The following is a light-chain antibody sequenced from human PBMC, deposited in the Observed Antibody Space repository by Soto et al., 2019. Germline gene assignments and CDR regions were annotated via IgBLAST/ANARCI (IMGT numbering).Light chain of an antibody. CDR3: QSYDSSLSEV. Sequence: QSVLTQPPSVSGAPGQRVTISCTGSSSNIGAGYDVHWYQQLPGTAPKLLIYGNSNRPSGVPDRFSVSKSGTSASLAITGLKAEDEADYYCQSYDSSLSEVFGTGTKVTVL. J-gene: IGLJ1*01. CDR2: GNS. CDR1: SSNIGAGYD. V-gene: IGLV1-40*01.